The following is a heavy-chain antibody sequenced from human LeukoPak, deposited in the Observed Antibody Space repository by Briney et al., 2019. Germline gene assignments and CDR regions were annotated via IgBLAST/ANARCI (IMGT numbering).Heavy chain of an antibody. CDR3: ARDRGEYSSSSAYYFYMDV. CDR2: FYTSGST. V-gene: IGHV4-4*07. D-gene: IGHD6-6*01. J-gene: IGHJ6*03. Sequence: SETLSLTCTVSGGSISSYYWGWIRQPAGKGLEWIGRFYTSGSTNYNPSLKSRVTMSVDTSKNQFSLKLTSVTAADTAVYYCARDRGEYSSSSAYYFYMDVWGKGTTVTVSS. CDR1: GGSISSYY.